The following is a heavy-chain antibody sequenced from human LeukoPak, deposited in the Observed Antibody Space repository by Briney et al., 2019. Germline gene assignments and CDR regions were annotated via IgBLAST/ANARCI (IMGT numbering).Heavy chain of an antibody. J-gene: IGHJ6*03. CDR2: IKSKTDGTTT. Sequence: GGSLRLSCAVSGFTFNNAWMSWVRQAPGKGLEWVGRIKSKTDGTTTDNAAPVKGRSTISRDDSKNTLFLQMGSLRAEDMAVYYCARDGSSSWYGSYYYYYMDVWGKGTTVTISS. V-gene: IGHV3-15*01. CDR1: GFTFNNAW. D-gene: IGHD6-13*01. CDR3: ARDGSSSWYGSYYYYYMDV.